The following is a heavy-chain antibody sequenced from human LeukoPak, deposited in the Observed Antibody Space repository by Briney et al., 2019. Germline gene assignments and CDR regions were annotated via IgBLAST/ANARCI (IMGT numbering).Heavy chain of an antibody. CDR3: ARDGYSIAVAGDAFDI. CDR2: KQNDGSTT. Sequence: GGSLRLSCAASGFTFSSYGMHWVRQAPGKGLEWVAFKQNDGSTTFYAESVKGRFTISRDNSKNTLYLQMNSLRAEDTAVYYCARDGYSIAVAGDAFDIWGQGTMVTVSS. J-gene: IGHJ3*02. CDR1: GFTFSSYG. D-gene: IGHD6-19*01. V-gene: IGHV3-30*02.